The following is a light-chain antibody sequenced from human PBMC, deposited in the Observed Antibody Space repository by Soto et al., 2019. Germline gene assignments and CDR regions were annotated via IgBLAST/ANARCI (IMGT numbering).Light chain of an antibody. V-gene: IGKV3-15*01. CDR1: QSVSSN. CDR3: LRWNNWPPWT. CDR2: GAS. J-gene: IGKJ1*01. Sequence: EIVMTQSPVTLSVSPGERATLSCRASQSVSSNLAWYQQKPGQAPRLLSYGASTRATGVPARFSGSGSGTDFTLTISGLQSEGCEVYYCLRWNNWPPWTCRQGTKGAVK.